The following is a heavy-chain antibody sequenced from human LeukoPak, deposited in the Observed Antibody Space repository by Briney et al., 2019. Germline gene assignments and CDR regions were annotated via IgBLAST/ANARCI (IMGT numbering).Heavy chain of an antibody. Sequence: SETLSLTCAVYGGSFSGYYWSWIRQPPGKGLEWIGEINHSGSTNYNPSLKSRVTISVDTSKNQFSLKLSSVTAADTAVYYCARGGGYSYVAPDYWGQGTLVTVSS. CDR1: GGSFSGYY. V-gene: IGHV4-34*01. CDR3: ARGGGYSYVAPDY. CDR2: INHSGST. J-gene: IGHJ4*02. D-gene: IGHD5-18*01.